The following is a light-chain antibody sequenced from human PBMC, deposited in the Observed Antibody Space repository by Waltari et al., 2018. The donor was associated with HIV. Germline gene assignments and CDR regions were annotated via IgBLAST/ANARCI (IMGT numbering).Light chain of an antibody. CDR1: QNINTF. J-gene: IGKJ3*01. CDR2: DAS. Sequence: DIQMTQSPSSLSASAGDRITFTCRASQNINTFLNWFQQKPGQAPKLLIYDASTLQRWVPSRFSGRGSGTDFTLTISSLQPEDFASYYCLQTYNAPLTFGPGTKLDV. CDR3: LQTYNAPLT. V-gene: IGKV1-39*01.